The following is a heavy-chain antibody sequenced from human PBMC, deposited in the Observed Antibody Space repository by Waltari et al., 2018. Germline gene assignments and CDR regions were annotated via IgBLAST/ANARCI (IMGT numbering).Heavy chain of an antibody. CDR2: VIPIFGTA. J-gene: IGHJ4*02. CDR3: ARGGPGRFLEWLLRY. Sequence: QVQLVQSGAEVKKPGSSVKVSCKASGGTFSSYAISWVRQAPGQGLEGMGGVIPIFGTATYAQKFQSRVTITADESTSTAYMELSSLRSEDTAVYYCARGGPGRFLEWLLRYWGQGTLVTVSS. V-gene: IGHV1-69*01. CDR1: GGTFSSYA. D-gene: IGHD3-3*01.